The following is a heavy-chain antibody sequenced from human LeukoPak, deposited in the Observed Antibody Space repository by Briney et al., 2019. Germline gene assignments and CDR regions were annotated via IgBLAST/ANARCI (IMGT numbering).Heavy chain of an antibody. V-gene: IGHV1-18*04. CDR3: ARVNSGDDY. CDR1: GYTFTGYY. D-gene: IGHD4-23*01. CDR2: ISAYNGNT. J-gene: IGHJ4*02. Sequence: ASVKVSCKASGYTFTGYYMHWVRQAPGQGLEWMGWISAYNGNTNYAQKLQGRVTMTTDTSTSTAYMELRSLRSDDTAVYYCARVNSGDDYWGQGTLVTVSS.